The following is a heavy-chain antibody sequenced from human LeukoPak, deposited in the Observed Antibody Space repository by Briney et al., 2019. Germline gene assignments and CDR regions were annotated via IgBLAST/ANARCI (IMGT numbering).Heavy chain of an antibody. Sequence: GGSLRLSCAASGFTFSSYAMSWVRQAPGKGLEWVSGIRGSGGSTYYSDSVKGRSTISRDNSKNTLYLQMNSLRAEDTAVYYCAKDWTGTADAFDIWGQGTMVTVSS. CDR2: IRGSGGST. CDR1: GFTFSSYA. D-gene: IGHD1-7*01. CDR3: AKDWTGTADAFDI. J-gene: IGHJ3*02. V-gene: IGHV3-23*01.